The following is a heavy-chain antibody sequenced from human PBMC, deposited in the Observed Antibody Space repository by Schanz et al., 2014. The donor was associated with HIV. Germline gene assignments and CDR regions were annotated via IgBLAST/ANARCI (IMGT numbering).Heavy chain of an antibody. CDR1: GFTFSSSG. V-gene: IGHV3-30*18. J-gene: IGHJ3*02. CDR3: AKEMVSRYYGDAFNI. CDR2: ISYDGSNK. Sequence: VQLLESGGGLVQPGGSLRLSCAASGFTFSSSGMHWVRQAPGKGLEWVAVISYDGSNKYYADSVKGRFTISRDNSKNTLYLQMNSLRAEDTALYYCAKEMVSRYYGDAFNIWGQGTMVTVSS. D-gene: IGHD3-16*01.